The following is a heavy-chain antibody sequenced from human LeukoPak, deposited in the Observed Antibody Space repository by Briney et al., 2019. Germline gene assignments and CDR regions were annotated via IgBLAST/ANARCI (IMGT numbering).Heavy chain of an antibody. CDR3: AKHSGYDGRYYYGMDV. CDR1: GFTFSSYA. D-gene: IGHD5-12*01. V-gene: IGHV3-23*01. Sequence: GGSLRHSCAASGFTFSSYAMSWVRQAPGKGLEWVSAISGSGGSTYYADSVKGRFTISRDNSKNTLYLQMNSLRAEDTAVYYCAKHSGYDGRYYYGMDVWGQGTTVTVSS. CDR2: ISGSGGST. J-gene: IGHJ6*02.